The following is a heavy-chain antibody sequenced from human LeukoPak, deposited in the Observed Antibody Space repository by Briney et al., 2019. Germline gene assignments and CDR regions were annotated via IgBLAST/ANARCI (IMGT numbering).Heavy chain of an antibody. J-gene: IGHJ5*02. D-gene: IGHD2-2*03. Sequence: ASVKVSCMASGGTLSSYSISWVRQAPGQGLQWMGRVIPMSTTANYAQDFQGRVTMTADKSTSTAYMVLSSLKSEDTAVYYCARGTGYCLDPWGQGTLVTVSS. CDR3: ARGTGYCLDP. V-gene: IGHV1-69*08. CDR2: VIPMSTTA. CDR1: GGTLSSYS.